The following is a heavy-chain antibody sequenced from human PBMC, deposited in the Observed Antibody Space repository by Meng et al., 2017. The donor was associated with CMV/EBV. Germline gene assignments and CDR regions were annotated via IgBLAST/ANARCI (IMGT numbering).Heavy chain of an antibody. CDR1: GFTFSSYW. Sequence: SLKLSCAASGFTFSSYWMHWVRQAPGKGLVWVSRINSDGSSTSYADSVKGRFTISRDNAKNTLYLQMNSLRAEDTAVYYCAREDYYYYYGMDVWGQGTTVTVSS. V-gene: IGHV3-74*01. J-gene: IGHJ6*02. CDR2: INSDGSST. CDR3: AREDYYYYYGMDV.